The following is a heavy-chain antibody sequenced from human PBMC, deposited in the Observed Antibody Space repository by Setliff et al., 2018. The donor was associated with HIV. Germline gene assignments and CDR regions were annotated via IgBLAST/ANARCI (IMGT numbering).Heavy chain of an antibody. CDR2: IYYSGST. Sequence: PSETLSLTCAVYGGSFSGYYWSWIRQPPGKGLEWIGYIYYSGSTNYNPSLKSRVTISVDTSKNQFSLKLSSVTAADTAVYYCARDGPLEGSYRYYYYMDVWGKGTTVTVSS. CDR3: ARDGPLEGSYRYYYYMDV. V-gene: IGHV4-59*01. J-gene: IGHJ6*03. CDR1: GGSFSGYY. D-gene: IGHD3-10*01.